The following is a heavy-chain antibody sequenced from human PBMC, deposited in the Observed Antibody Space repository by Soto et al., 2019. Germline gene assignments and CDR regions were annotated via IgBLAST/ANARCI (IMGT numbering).Heavy chain of an antibody. CDR3: ARESSTSPFDP. CDR1: GFTFSSYG. J-gene: IGHJ5*02. V-gene: IGHV3-33*01. CDR2: IWYDGSNK. Sequence: GGSLRLSCAASGFTFSSYGMHWVRQAPGKGLEWVAVIWYDGSNKYYADSVRGRFTISRDNSKNTLYLQINSLRAEDTAVYYCARESSTSPFDPWGQGTLVTVSS. D-gene: IGHD2-2*01.